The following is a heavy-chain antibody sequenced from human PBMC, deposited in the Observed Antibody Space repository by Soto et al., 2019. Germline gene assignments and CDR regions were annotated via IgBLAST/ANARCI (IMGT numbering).Heavy chain of an antibody. J-gene: IGHJ4*02. Sequence: QVQLQESGPGLVKPSETLSLTCSVSASSVSSHYWAWIRQPPGEGLELVGNSYYTGITNFNPSLKSRVTKSVGTSNNQLPLKLTAVTAADTAVYYCARVGGEPAAGCGSCYHGGQETQVVVAS. D-gene: IGHD6-13*01. CDR3: ARVGGEPAAGCGSCYH. V-gene: IGHV4-59*02. CDR2: SYYTGIT. CDR1: ASSVSSHY.